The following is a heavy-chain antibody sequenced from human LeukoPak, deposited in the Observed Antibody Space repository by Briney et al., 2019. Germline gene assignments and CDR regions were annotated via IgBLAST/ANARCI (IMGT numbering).Heavy chain of an antibody. CDR3: ARLYGSGSYFY. J-gene: IGHJ4*02. D-gene: IGHD3-10*01. CDR1: GFTVSSNY. V-gene: IGHV3-53*01. CDR2: IYSGGRT. Sequence: GGSLRLSCAASGFTVSSNYMGWVRQAPGKGLEWVSVIYSGGRTYYADSVKGRFTISRDSSKNTLYLQMNSLRAEDTAVYYCARLYGSGSYFYWGQGTLVTVSS.